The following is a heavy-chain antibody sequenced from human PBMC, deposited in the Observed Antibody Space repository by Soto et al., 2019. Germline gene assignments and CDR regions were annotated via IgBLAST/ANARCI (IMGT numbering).Heavy chain of an antibody. CDR3: ARGPPGVVPGAIGSGVMDV. CDR1: GFTLSSYA. V-gene: IGHV3-30*04. D-gene: IGHD2-2*01. CDR2: MSFDGSKA. Sequence: QVQLVESGGGVVQPGRSLSLSCAASGFTLSSYAVHWVRQAPGKGLEWVAVMSFDGSKASHADSVKGRFTISRDNSKNTVSLQMNSLRVEDSAVYYCARGPPGVVPGAIGSGVMDVWGQGTTVTVSS. J-gene: IGHJ6*02.